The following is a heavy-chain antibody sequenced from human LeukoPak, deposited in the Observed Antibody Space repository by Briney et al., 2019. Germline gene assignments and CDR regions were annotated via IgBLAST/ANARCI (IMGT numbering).Heavy chain of an antibody. J-gene: IGHJ4*02. CDR2: IYDSGST. V-gene: IGHV4-39*01. Sequence: SETLSLTCTVSGGSIRSSYYYWGWIRQPPGKGLEWIGSIYDSGSTYYNPSLKSRVTISVDTSKNQFSLKLNSVTAADTAVYYCARGLNYYDSSGYLFDYWGQGTLVTVSS. CDR3: ARGLNYYDSSGYLFDY. CDR1: GGSIRSSYYY. D-gene: IGHD3-22*01.